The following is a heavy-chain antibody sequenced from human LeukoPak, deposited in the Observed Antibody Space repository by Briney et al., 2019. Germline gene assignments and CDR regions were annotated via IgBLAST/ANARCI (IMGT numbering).Heavy chain of an antibody. CDR2: ISSSGST. J-gene: IGHJ4*02. V-gene: IGHV4-4*09. CDR3: ARPRSGYRYTFDY. Sequence: SETLSLTCAVSAASISNYYWSWIRQAPGKALEWIGYISSSGSTNCNPALESRVFISLDTYKNRFSLHLNFVTAADTAVYYCARPRSGYRYTFDYWGQGALVIVSS. D-gene: IGHD3-22*01. CDR1: AASISNYY.